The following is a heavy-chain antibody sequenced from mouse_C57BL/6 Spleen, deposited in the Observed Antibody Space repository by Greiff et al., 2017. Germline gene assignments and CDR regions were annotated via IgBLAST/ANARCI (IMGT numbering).Heavy chain of an antibody. J-gene: IGHJ2*01. Sequence: VQLQESGAELVKPGASVKISCKASGYAFSSYWMNWVKQRPGKGLEWIGQIYPGDGDTNYNGKFKGKATLAADKSSSTAYMQLSSLASEDSAVYFCARRGSSGFDYWGQGTTLTVSS. CDR3: ARRGSSGFDY. D-gene: IGHD3-2*02. CDR1: GYAFSSYW. CDR2: IYPGDGDT. V-gene: IGHV1-80*01.